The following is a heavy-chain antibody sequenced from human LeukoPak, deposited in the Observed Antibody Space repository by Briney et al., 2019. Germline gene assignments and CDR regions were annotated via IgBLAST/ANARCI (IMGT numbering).Heavy chain of an antibody. Sequence: GGSLRLSCAASGFTFDDYGMSWVRQAPGKGLEWVSGLNWNGGSTGYADSVKGRFTISRDNAKNSLYLQMNSLRAEDTALYYCAKDMGYSSSWYAYDYWGQGTLVTVSS. CDR1: GFTFDDYG. CDR2: LNWNGGST. D-gene: IGHD6-13*01. J-gene: IGHJ4*02. CDR3: AKDMGYSSSWYAYDY. V-gene: IGHV3-20*04.